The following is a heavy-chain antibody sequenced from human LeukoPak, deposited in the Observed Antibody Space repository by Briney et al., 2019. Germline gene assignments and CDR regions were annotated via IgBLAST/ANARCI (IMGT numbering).Heavy chain of an antibody. CDR2: IKSKTDGGTT. Sequence: PGGSLRLSCAASGFTFSNAWMSWVRQAPGKGLEWVGRIKSKTDGGTTDYAAPVKGRFTISRDDSKNTLYLQMNSLKTEHTAVYYCTTNLPGPGIPVPGTFDYWGQGTLVTVSS. D-gene: IGHD6-19*01. CDR1: GFTFSNAW. J-gene: IGHJ4*02. CDR3: TTNLPGPGIPVPGTFDY. V-gene: IGHV3-15*01.